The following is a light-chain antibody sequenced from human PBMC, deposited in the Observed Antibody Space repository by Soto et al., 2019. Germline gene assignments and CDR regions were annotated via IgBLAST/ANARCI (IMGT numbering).Light chain of an antibody. CDR2: GAS. Sequence: EIVLMQSPGTLSLSPGERATLSCRASQSVSNNYVAWYQQKPGQAPRLLIAGASSRATGIPDRFSGSGSGTDFTLTISRLEPEDFAVYYCQQYGSSPPLTFGGGTNVDI. CDR3: QQYGSSPPLT. CDR1: QSVSNNY. V-gene: IGKV3-20*01. J-gene: IGKJ4*01.